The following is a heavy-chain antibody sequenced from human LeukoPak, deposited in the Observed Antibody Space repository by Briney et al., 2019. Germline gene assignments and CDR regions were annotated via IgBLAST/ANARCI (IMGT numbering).Heavy chain of an antibody. J-gene: IGHJ4*02. CDR3: ARVYTGVHVVVPVAMGY. CDR1: GFTFSSYA. V-gene: IGHV3-30-3*01. D-gene: IGHD2-2*01. Sequence: GGSLRLSCAASGFTFSSYAMHWVRQAPGKGLEWVSVISYDGSNAYYADSVKGRFTISRDNSRNTLYLQMNSLRAEDTAVYYCARVYTGVHVVVPVAMGYWGQGTLVTVSS. CDR2: ISYDGSNA.